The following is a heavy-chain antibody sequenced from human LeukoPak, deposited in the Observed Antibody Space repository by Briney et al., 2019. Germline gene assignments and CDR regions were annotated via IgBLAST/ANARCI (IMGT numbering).Heavy chain of an antibody. CDR1: GFSFSSYS. D-gene: IGHD4-17*01. CDR3: ARGRYGDYLSDY. J-gene: IGHJ4*02. CDR2: ISSSSSTI. V-gene: IGHV3-48*04. Sequence: GGSLRLSCAVSGFSFSSYSMNWVRQDPGKGLEWVSYISSSSSTIYYADSVKGRFIISRDNARNSLFLQMSSLRAEDTAVYYCARGRYGDYLSDYWGQGTLVTVSS.